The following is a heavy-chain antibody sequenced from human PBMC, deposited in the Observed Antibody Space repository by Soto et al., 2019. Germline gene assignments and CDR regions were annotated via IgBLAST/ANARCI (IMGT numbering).Heavy chain of an antibody. CDR1: GYTFTSYD. J-gene: IGHJ6*03. CDR3: ASNSGYDFYYYYYMDV. CDR2: MNPNSGNT. Sequence: QVQLVQSGAEVKKPGASVKVSCKASGYTFTSYDINWVRQATGQGLEWMGWMNPNSGNTGYAQKFQGRVTMTRNTSISTAYMELSSLRSEDTAVYYCASNSGYDFYYYYYMDVWGKGTTVTVSS. V-gene: IGHV1-8*01. D-gene: IGHD5-12*01.